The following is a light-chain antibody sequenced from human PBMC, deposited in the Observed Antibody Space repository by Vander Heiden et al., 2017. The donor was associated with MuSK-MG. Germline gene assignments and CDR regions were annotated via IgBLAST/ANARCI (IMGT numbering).Light chain of an antibody. CDR3: QQSDGTRQT. CDR1: QSISSY. CDR2: AAS. V-gene: IGKV1-39*01. Sequence: DIQMTQSPSSLSASVGDRVTITCRASQSISSYLNWYQQKPGKAPKLLIYAASSLQSGVPSRFSGSGSGTDFTLTISSLQPEDFATYYCQQSDGTRQTFRQGTKVEIK. J-gene: IGKJ1*01.